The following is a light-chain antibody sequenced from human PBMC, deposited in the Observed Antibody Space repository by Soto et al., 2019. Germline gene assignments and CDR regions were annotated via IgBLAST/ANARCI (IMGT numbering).Light chain of an antibody. V-gene: IGKV1-27*01. CDR2: AAS. CDR1: QGIGDY. J-gene: IGKJ1*01. CDR3: QKYDNAPWT. Sequence: DIQMTQSPSSLSASVGDRVTITCRASQGIGDYLAWYQQKPGKVPKPLIYAASTLQSGVPSRFSGSRSGTDFTLIISSLQPEDGATYYCQKYDNAPWTFGQGTKVELK.